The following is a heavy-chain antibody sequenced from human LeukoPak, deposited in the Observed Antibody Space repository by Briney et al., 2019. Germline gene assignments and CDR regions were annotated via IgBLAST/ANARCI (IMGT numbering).Heavy chain of an antibody. CDR3: ARELWFANAPGSWLDP. CDR2: IFHTGST. J-gene: IGHJ5*02. Sequence: SQILSLTCVVSGDSISSGAYSWSWIRQPPGKGLEWIGYIFHTGSTFYNPSLKSRVTISVDNSKNQFSLRLTSVTAADTAVHYCARELWFANAPGSWLDPWGQGTLVTVSS. V-gene: IGHV4-30-2*01. CDR1: GDSISSGAYS. D-gene: IGHD3-10*01.